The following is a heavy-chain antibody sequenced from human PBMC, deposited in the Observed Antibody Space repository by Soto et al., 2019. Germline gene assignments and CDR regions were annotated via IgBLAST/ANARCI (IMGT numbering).Heavy chain of an antibody. CDR2: ISAYNGHT. J-gene: IGHJ6*03. V-gene: IGHV1-18*01. Sequence: QVQLMQSGAEVKKPGASINVSCQASGYKFNSFGIAWVRQAPGQGLEWLGWISAYNGHTNYTQKLQGRVTLTTDTPTTTAYRELRSRRSDGTSIFYCARAIGDVWNGHHFYMDVWGKGTTVIVTS. CDR1: GYKFNSFG. D-gene: IGHD3-3*01. CDR3: ARAIGDVWNGHHFYMDV.